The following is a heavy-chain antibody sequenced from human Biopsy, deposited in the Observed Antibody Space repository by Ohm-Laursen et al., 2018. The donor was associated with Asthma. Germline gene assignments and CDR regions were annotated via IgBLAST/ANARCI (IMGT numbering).Heavy chain of an antibody. Sequence: ASVKVSCKASGYTFTSYGISWVRQAPGQGLEWMGWISAYNGNTNYAQKLQGRVTMTTDTSTSTAYMELRSLRSEDSAVYYCARGVSTVDYGYYYFAMDVWGQGTTVTVSS. J-gene: IGHJ6*02. CDR1: GYTFTSYG. CDR2: ISAYNGNT. V-gene: IGHV1-18*04. D-gene: IGHD4-17*01. CDR3: ARGVSTVDYGYYYFAMDV.